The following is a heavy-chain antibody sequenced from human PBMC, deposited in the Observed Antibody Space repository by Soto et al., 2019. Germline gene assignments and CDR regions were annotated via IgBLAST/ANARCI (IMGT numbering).Heavy chain of an antibody. J-gene: IGHJ5*02. CDR3: ARDGRHDFWSGSWLDP. CDR1: GGTFSSYA. CDR2: IIPIFGTA. V-gene: IGHV1-69*13. Sequence: ASVKVSCKASGGTFSSYAISWVRQAPGQGLEWMGGIIPIFGTANYAQKFQGRVTITADESTSTAYMELSSLRSEDTAVYYCARDGRHDFWSGSWLDPWGQGSLATVSS. D-gene: IGHD3-3*01.